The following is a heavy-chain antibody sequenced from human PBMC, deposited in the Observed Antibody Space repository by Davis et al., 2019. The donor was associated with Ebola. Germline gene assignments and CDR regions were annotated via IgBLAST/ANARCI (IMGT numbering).Heavy chain of an antibody. CDR1: GFTFSSYG. V-gene: IGHV3-33*01. CDR2: IWYDGSNK. J-gene: IGHJ6*02. Sequence: GGSLRLSCAASGFTFSSYGMHWVRQAPGKGLEWVAVIWYDGSNKYYADSVKGRFTISRDNSKNTLYLQMNSLRAEDTAVYYCARDPHTYGDPSLYYYYGMDVWGQGTTVTVSS. CDR3: ARDPHTYGDPSLYYYYGMDV. D-gene: IGHD4-17*01.